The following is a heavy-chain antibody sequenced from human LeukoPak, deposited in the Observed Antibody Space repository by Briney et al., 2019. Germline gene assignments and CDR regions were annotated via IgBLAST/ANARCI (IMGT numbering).Heavy chain of an antibody. Sequence: PSETLSLTCTVSGGSITSSSYYWGWIRQPPGKGLEWIGSIYYSGSTYYNPSLKSRVTISVYTSKNQFSLKLSSVTAADTAVYYCARQSLDVVVPAAIQKPNWFDPWGQGTLVTVSS. CDR2: IYYSGST. J-gene: IGHJ5*02. V-gene: IGHV4-39*01. D-gene: IGHD2-2*01. CDR3: ARQSLDVVVPAAIQKPNWFDP. CDR1: GGSITSSSYY.